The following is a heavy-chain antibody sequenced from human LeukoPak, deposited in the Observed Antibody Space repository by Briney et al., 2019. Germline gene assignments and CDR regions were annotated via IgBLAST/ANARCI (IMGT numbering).Heavy chain of an antibody. J-gene: IGHJ3*02. CDR1: GFTFSSYA. V-gene: IGHV3-23*01. D-gene: IGHD3-22*01. Sequence: PGGSLRLSCAASGFTFSSYAMSWVRQAPGKGLEWVSAISGSGGSTYYADSVKGRFTISRDNSKNTLYLQMNSLRAEDTAVYYCAKVLHDSSGYYLDAFDIWGQGTMVTVSS. CDR3: AKVLHDSSGYYLDAFDI. CDR2: ISGSGGST.